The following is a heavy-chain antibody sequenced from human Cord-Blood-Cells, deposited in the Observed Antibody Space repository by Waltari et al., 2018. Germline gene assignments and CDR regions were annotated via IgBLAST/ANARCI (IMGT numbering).Heavy chain of an antibody. CDR2: IIPPLGIA. CDR3: ARPSLTYYYDSSGYDL. Sequence: QVQLVQSGAEVKKPGSSVKVSCKASGGTFSSHAISWVRQAPVQGLEWKGSIIPPLGIANSAQNFQVRVTITADKSTSTAYMELGSLRSEDTAVYYCARPSLTYYYDSSGYDLWGQGTLVTVSS. V-gene: IGHV1-69*09. CDR1: GGTFSSHA. D-gene: IGHD3-22*01. J-gene: IGHJ4*02.